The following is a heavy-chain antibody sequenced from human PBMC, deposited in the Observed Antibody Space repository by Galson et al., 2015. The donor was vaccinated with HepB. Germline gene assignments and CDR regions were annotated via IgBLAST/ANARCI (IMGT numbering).Heavy chain of an antibody. Sequence: ETLSLTCTVSGGSISSYYWSWIRQPPGKGLEWIGHIYYSGSTNYNSSLKSRVTISVDTSKNQFSLKLSSVTAADTAVYYCARDLSIAAAKYWFDPWGQGTLVTVSP. D-gene: IGHD6-13*01. CDR2: IYYSGST. V-gene: IGHV4-59*01. CDR3: ARDLSIAAAKYWFDP. J-gene: IGHJ5*02. CDR1: GGSISSYY.